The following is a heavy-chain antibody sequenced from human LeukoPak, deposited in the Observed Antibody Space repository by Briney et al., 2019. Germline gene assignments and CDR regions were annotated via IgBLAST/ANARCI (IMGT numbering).Heavy chain of an antibody. CDR1: GGSISSGGYS. D-gene: IGHD6-19*01. Sequence: SETLSLTCAVSGGSISSGGYSWSWIRQPPGKGLEWIGYIYYSGTTYYNPSLKSRLTISIDTSKNQFSLKLSSVTAADTALYYCARLKSSSWYSAPFDYWGQGILVTVSA. CDR2: IYYSGTT. J-gene: IGHJ4*02. V-gene: IGHV4-30-4*07. CDR3: ARLKSSSWYSAPFDY.